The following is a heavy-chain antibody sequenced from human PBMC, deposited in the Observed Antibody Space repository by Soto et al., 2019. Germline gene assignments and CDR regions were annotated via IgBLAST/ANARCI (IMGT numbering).Heavy chain of an antibody. CDR1: GLTFSSYA. V-gene: IGHV3-30-3*01. CDR3: LRVLHPQPGSMDV. J-gene: IGHJ6*02. CDR2: ISYDGSNK. D-gene: IGHD2-2*01. Sequence: GEYLRHSYAASGLTFSSYAMHWVRQAPGKGLEWVAVISYDGSNKYYADSVKGRFTISRDNSKNTLYLQMNSLRAEDTAVYYCLRVLHPQPGSMDVSCPGTSVTVFS.